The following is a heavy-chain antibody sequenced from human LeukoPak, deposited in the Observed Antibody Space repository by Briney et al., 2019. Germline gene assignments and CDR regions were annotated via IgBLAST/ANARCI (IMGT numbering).Heavy chain of an antibody. CDR3: VRLQAVTGNFDY. J-gene: IGHJ4*02. Sequence: SETLSLTCTVSGGSIGSSSFYWGWIRQPPGQGLEWIETINYSGDTYYNPSLKSRVTISVDSSRNQFPLKLSSVTAADTAVYYCVRLQAVTGNFDYWGQGALVTVSS. CDR2: INYSGDT. D-gene: IGHD1-20*01. CDR1: GGSIGSSSFY. V-gene: IGHV4-39*06.